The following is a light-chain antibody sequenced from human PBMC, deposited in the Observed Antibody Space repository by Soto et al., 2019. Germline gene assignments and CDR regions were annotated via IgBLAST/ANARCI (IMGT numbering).Light chain of an antibody. CDR2: DAS. V-gene: IGKV1-33*01. J-gene: IGKJ2*01. Sequence: DIQMTQSPSPLSASVGDRVTITCQASQDINTYVNWYQHKPGRASDLLINDASTLETGVPSRFSGGGSGTDFTFTITSLQPEDIATYYCQQYHNFPYTFGQGTKLDI. CDR3: QQYHNFPYT. CDR1: QDINTY.